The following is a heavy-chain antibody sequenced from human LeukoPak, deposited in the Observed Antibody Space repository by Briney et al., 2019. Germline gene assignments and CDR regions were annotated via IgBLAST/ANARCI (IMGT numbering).Heavy chain of an antibody. Sequence: GESLKISCKGSGYSFTSYWIGWVRQMPGKGLEWMGIIYPGDSDTRYSPSFQGQVTISADKSISTAYLQWSSLKASDTAMYYCASLSSWYGPDYYVMDVWGQGTTVTVSS. CDR1: GYSFTSYW. D-gene: IGHD6-13*01. CDR2: IYPGDSDT. CDR3: ASLSSWYGPDYYVMDV. V-gene: IGHV5-51*01. J-gene: IGHJ6*02.